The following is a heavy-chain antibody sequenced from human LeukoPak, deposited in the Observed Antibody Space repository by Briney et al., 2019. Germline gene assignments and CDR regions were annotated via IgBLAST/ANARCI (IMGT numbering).Heavy chain of an antibody. Sequence: GKSLRLSCAASGFTFSSYAMHWVRQAPGKGLEWVAVISYDGSNKYYADSVKGRFTISRDNSKNTLYLQMNSLRAEDTAVYYCAKVYAGSGVGAFDIWGQGTMVTVSS. CDR2: ISYDGSNK. CDR3: AKVYAGSGVGAFDI. CDR1: GFTFSSYA. V-gene: IGHV3-30-3*01. J-gene: IGHJ3*02. D-gene: IGHD3-10*01.